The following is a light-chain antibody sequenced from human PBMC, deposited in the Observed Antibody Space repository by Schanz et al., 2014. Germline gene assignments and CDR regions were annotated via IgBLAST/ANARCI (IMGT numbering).Light chain of an antibody. J-gene: IGLJ2*01. CDR1: SSDVGGYNS. V-gene: IGLV2-11*01. CDR2: EVS. CDR3: CSYAGSYTVV. Sequence: QSALTQPASVSGSPKQSVSISCTGTSSDVGGYNSVSWYQQHPGKAPKLMIYEVSNRPSGVPDRFSGSKSVNTASLTISGLQAEDEADYYCCSYAGSYTVVFGGGTKLTVL.